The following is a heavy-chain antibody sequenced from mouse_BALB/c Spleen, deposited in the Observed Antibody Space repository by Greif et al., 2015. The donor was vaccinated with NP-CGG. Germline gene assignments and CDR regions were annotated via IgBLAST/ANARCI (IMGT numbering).Heavy chain of an antibody. CDR3: ARDGDYGYYAMDY. CDR1: GFTFTDYY. D-gene: IGHD1-2*01. Sequence: EVQRVESGGGLVQPGGSLRLSCATSGFTFTDYYMSWVRQPPGKALEWLVFIRNKANGYTTEYSASVKGRFTISRDNSQSILYLQMNTLRAEDSATYYCARDGDYGYYAMDYWGQGTSVTVSS. J-gene: IGHJ4*01. CDR2: IRNKANGYTT. V-gene: IGHV7-3*02.